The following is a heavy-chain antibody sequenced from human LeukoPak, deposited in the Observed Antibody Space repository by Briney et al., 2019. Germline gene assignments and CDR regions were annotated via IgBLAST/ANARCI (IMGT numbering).Heavy chain of an antibody. CDR3: ARSRRVYCSGGSCQGFDY. J-gene: IGHJ4*02. D-gene: IGHD2-15*01. CDR2: IRYDGSNK. CDR1: GFTFSSYG. Sequence: GGSLRLSCAASGFTFSSYGMHWVRQAPGKGLEWVAFIRYDGSNKYYADSVKGRFTISRDNSKNTPYLQMNSLRAEDTAVYYCARSRRVYCSGGSCQGFDYWGQGTLVTVSS. V-gene: IGHV3-30*02.